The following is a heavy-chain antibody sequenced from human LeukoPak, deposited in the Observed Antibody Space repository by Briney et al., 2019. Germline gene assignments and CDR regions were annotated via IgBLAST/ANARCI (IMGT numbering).Heavy chain of an antibody. J-gene: IGHJ4*02. CDR2: IVTAGDT. CDR3: ARGDFRDYYDSSGYGLGY. V-gene: IGHV3-13*01. D-gene: IGHD3-22*01. Sequence: PGGSLRLSCAASGFTFSSYDMHWVRQATGKGLEWVSAIVTAGDTYYPGSVKGRFTISRENAKNSLYLQMNSLRAGDTAVYYCARGDFRDYYDSSGYGLGYWGQGTLVTVSS. CDR1: GFTFSSYD.